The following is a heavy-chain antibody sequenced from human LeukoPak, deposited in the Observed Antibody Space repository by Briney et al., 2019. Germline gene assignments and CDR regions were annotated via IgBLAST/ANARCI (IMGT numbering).Heavy chain of an antibody. Sequence: KYGESLKISCKGSGYSFTTYWIAWVRQMPGKGLEWMGIIYPGDSDTRYSPSFQGQVTISADKSITTAYLQWSSLKASDTAMYYCARHQTVLGGDYGFDYWGQGTLVTVSS. V-gene: IGHV5-51*01. CDR3: ARHQTVLGGDYGFDY. D-gene: IGHD4-17*01. CDR2: IYPGDSDT. J-gene: IGHJ4*02. CDR1: GYSFTTYW.